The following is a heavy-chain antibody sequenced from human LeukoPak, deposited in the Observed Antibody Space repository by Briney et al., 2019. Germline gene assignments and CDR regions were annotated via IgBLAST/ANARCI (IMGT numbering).Heavy chain of an antibody. V-gene: IGHV4-4*02. Sequence: SETLSLTCTVSGGSISSDNWWTWVRQPPGKGLEWIAEMFYGGSTNYNPSLKSRVTISIDKSKNQFSLDLSSVTAADTAVYYCARGLNYDLNPWGQGTLVTVSS. J-gene: IGHJ5*02. CDR3: ARGLNYDLNP. CDR2: MFYGGST. CDR1: GGSISSDNW. D-gene: IGHD3-3*01.